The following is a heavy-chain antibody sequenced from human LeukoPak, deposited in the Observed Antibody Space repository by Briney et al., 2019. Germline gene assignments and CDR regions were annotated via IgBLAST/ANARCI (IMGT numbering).Heavy chain of an antibody. CDR3: TRSDSGLYRY. CDR1: GFTFNYYW. J-gene: IGHJ4*02. CDR2: TNSTGTGT. V-gene: IGHV3-74*01. D-gene: IGHD3-10*01. Sequence: GGSLRLSCEVSGFTFNYYWMHWIRQAPGKGLEWVSRTNSTGTGTSYADSVKGRFTISRDNAKNTLYLQMHSLRVDDTAVYYCTRSDSGLYRYWGQGTLVTVSS.